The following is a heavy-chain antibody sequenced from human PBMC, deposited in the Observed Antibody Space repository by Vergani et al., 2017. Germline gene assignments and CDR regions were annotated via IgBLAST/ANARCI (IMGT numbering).Heavy chain of an antibody. CDR3: ARDLRLLYNRFDP. V-gene: IGHV3-11*04. D-gene: IGHD1-14*01. CDR2: ISDSGTSI. J-gene: IGHJ5*02. CDR1: GFTFRDFN. Sequence: QVQLVESGGTLVKPGGSLRLPCAASGFTFRDFNMTWIRQVPGKGLEWVSHISDSGTSIDYADSVKGRFTISRDNSKSTMYLQMNSLRDEDTGVYYCARDLRLLYNRFDPWGQGTLVTVSS.